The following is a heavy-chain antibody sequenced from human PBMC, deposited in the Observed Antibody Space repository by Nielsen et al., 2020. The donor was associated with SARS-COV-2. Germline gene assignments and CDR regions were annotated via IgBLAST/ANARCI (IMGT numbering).Heavy chain of an antibody. J-gene: IGHJ5*02. CDR2: ISRSGSII. Sequence: GESLKISCAASGISFSTYWMHWVRQAPGKGLEWVSYISRSGSIIQHADSVKGRFTISRDNAKNSLHLQMDNLRVEDTAVYYCAGPASWGQGTLVTVSS. CDR3: AGPAS. D-gene: IGHD2-2*01. CDR1: GISFSTYW. V-gene: IGHV3-48*04.